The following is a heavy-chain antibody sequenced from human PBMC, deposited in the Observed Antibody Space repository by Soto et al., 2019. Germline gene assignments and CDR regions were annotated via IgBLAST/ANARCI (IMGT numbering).Heavy chain of an antibody. CDR1: GGTFSSYA. J-gene: IGHJ6*01. D-gene: IGHD6-19*01. CDR2: IIPIFGTA. V-gene: IGHV1-69*06. Sequence: SVKVSCKASGGTFSSYAISWVRQAPGQGLEWMGGIIPIFGTANYAQKLQGRVTITADKSTSTAYMELSSLRSEDTAVYYCARAPAYSSGSQINYGMHVWGQGTTVTVSS. CDR3: ARAPAYSSGSQINYGMHV.